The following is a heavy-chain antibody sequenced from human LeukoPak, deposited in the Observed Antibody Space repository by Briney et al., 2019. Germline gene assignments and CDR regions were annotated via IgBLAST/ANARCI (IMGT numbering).Heavy chain of an antibody. Sequence: LTGGSLRLSCVASGFTFSSYAMSWVRQAPGKGLEWVSGISGTGSSTYSADSVKGRFTISRDNSKNTLYLQMNSLRAEDTAVYYCAKSPPSSGRYVLGADYWGQGTLVTVSS. D-gene: IGHD6-19*01. J-gene: IGHJ4*02. CDR3: AKSPPSSGRYVLGADY. CDR1: GFTFSSYA. V-gene: IGHV3-23*01. CDR2: ISGTGSST.